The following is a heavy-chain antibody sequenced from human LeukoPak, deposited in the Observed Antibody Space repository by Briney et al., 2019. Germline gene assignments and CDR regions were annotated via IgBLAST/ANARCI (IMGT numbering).Heavy chain of an antibody. J-gene: IGHJ4*02. CDR1: GFTFSSYS. CDR2: ISSSSSYI. CDR3: ARSGVTIFGVVILSYYFDY. Sequence: GGSLRLSCAASGFTFSSYSMNWVRQAPGKGLEWVSSISSSSSYIYYADSEKGRFTISRDNAKNSLYLQMNSLRAEDTAVYYCARSGVTIFGVVILSYYFDYWGQGTLVTVSS. D-gene: IGHD3-3*01. V-gene: IGHV3-21*01.